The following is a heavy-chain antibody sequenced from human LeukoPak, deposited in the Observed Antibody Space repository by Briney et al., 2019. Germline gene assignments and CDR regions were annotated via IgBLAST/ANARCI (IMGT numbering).Heavy chain of an antibody. Sequence: TSETLSLTCAVYGGSFGYYYWSWIRQSPEKGLEWIGEINRSGSTNYNPSLKGRVTISLDTSKNQFSLKLSSVTAADTAVYYCARGGFYCGDDCYVDYWGQGTLVTVSS. D-gene: IGHD2-21*02. J-gene: IGHJ4*02. CDR3: ARGGFYCGDDCYVDY. CDR2: INRSGST. CDR1: GGSFGYYY. V-gene: IGHV4-34*01.